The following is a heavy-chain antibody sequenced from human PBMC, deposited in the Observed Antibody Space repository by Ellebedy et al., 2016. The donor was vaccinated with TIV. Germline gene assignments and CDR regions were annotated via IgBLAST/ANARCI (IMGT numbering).Heavy chain of an antibody. D-gene: IGHD2-15*01. V-gene: IGHV3-23*01. J-gene: IGHJ4*02. Sequence: PGGSLRLSCVASGITFSTYSMNWVRQTPGKGLEWVSAISGSGGNTYYADSVKGRFTISRDNSKNTLYLQMNSLRGEDTAVYYCAKDRGMGGGSCFEYWGQGTLVTVSS. CDR3: AKDRGMGGGSCFEY. CDR2: ISGSGGNT. CDR1: GITFSTYS.